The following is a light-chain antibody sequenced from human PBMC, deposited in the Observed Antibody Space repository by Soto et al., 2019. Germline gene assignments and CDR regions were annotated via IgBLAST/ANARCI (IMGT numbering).Light chain of an antibody. CDR3: LQHNTYPYT. J-gene: IGKJ2*01. CDR1: QDISRF. Sequence: DVQMTQSPSAMSASVGDRVTIACRASQDISRFVAWFQHKPGRAPERLIYETSNLQPGVPSRFSDSGSGTEFTLAISGMQTEDFSTYYCLQHNTYPYTFGQKTKLEIK. CDR2: ETS. V-gene: IGKV1-17*03.